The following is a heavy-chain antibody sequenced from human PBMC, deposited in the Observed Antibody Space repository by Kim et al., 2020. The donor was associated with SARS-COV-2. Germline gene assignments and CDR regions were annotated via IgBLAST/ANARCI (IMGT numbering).Heavy chain of an antibody. D-gene: IGHD2-2*01. CDR1: GGTFSSYA. Sequence: SVKVFCKASGGTFSSYAISWVRQAPGQGLEWMGGIIPIFGTANYAQKFQGRVTITADESTSTAYMELSSLRSEDTAVYYCARVGSGYCSSTSCPLFDYWGQGTLVTGSS. V-gene: IGHV1-69*13. J-gene: IGHJ4*02. CDR2: IIPIFGTA. CDR3: ARVGSGYCSSTSCPLFDY.